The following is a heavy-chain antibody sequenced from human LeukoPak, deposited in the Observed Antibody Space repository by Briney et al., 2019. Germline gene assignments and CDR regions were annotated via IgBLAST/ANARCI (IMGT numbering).Heavy chain of an antibody. Sequence: ASVKVSCNASGYTFTGYYMHWVRQAPGQGLEWMGWINPNSGGTNYAQKFQGRVTMTRDTSSSTAYMELSRLRSDDTAVYYCARMLRYFDWLELDYWGQGTLVTVSS. V-gene: IGHV1-2*02. D-gene: IGHD3-9*01. CDR2: INPNSGGT. CDR3: ARMLRYFDWLELDY. CDR1: GYTFTGYY. J-gene: IGHJ4*02.